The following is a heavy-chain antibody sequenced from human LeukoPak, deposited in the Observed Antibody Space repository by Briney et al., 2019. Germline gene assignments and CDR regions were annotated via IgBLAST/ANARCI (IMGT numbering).Heavy chain of an antibody. Sequence: SETLSLTCTVSGGSISSYYWSWIGQPPGKRLEWIGHIYYSGSTNYNPSLKSRVTISVDASKNQFSLKLSSVTAADTAVYYCASRSSIWSGYQDTLYYFDSWGQGTLVTVSS. D-gene: IGHD3-3*01. CDR2: IYYSGST. V-gene: IGHV4-59*01. J-gene: IGHJ4*02. CDR3: ASRSSIWSGYQDTLYYFDS. CDR1: GGSISSYY.